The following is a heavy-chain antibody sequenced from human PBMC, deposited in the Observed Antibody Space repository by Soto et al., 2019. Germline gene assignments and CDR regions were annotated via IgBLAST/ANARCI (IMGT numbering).Heavy chain of an antibody. CDR1: GYTFTSYA. CDR3: ARESYYYDSSGDKFRGFDY. Sequence: ASVKVSCKASGYTFTSYAMHWVRQAPGQRLEWMGWINAGNGNTKYSQKFQGRVTITRDTSASTAYMELSSLRSEDTAVYYCARESYYYDSSGDKFRGFDYWGQGTLVTVSS. J-gene: IGHJ4*02. CDR2: INAGNGNT. D-gene: IGHD3-22*01. V-gene: IGHV1-3*01.